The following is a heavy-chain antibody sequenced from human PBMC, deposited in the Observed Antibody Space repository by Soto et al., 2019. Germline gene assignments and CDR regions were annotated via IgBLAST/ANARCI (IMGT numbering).Heavy chain of an antibody. J-gene: IGHJ5*02. Sequence: PSETLSLTCTVSGDSISVYYWNWIRQSPGKGLEWIGYISYSGTTKYNPSLKSRVTISVDTSKNQFSLKLSSVTAADTAVYYCARSRRNYFDPWGHGTLVTVSS. CDR1: GDSISVYY. V-gene: IGHV4-59*01. CDR3: ARSRRNYFDP. CDR2: ISYSGTT.